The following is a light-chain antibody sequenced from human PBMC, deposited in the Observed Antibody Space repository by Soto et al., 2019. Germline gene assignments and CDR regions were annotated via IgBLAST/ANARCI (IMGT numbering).Light chain of an antibody. V-gene: IGKV1-39*01. J-gene: IGKJ2*01. CDR2: AAS. Sequence: DIQMTQSPSSLSASVGDRVTISCRASQSIGNYFSWYQQKPGKAPKLLIYAASSLQSGVPSRFSGSASATDFTLTISSLQPADFATYYCLQSFSIPYTFGQGTRLEIK. CDR3: LQSFSIPYT. CDR1: QSIGNY.